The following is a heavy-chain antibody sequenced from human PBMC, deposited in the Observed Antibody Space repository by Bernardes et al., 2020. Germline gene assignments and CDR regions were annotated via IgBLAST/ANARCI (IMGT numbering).Heavy chain of an antibody. CDR2: ISSSSSYI. V-gene: IGHV3-21*01. CDR3: ARGGTLISTMIVVVITTHFDY. CDR1: GFTFSSYS. D-gene: IGHD3-22*01. Sequence: GGSLRLSCAASGFTFSSYSMNWVRQAPGKGLEWVSSISSSSSYIYYADSVKGRFTISRDNAKNSLYLQMNSLRAEDTAVYYCARGGTLISTMIVVVITTHFDYWGQGTLVTVSS. J-gene: IGHJ4*02.